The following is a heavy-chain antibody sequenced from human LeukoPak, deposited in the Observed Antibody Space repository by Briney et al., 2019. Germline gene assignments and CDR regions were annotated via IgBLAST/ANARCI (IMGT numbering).Heavy chain of an antibody. J-gene: IGHJ4*02. D-gene: IGHD6-19*01. CDR1: GSTFTSYA. V-gene: IGHV3-23*01. Sequence: GGSLRLSCAASGSTFTSYAMSWVRQVPGKGLEWVSSMSYSGGSTYYADSVKGRFTFSRDNSKNTMYLQMNSLRAEDTAVCYCTIDRAPYSSGWYYGYWGQGTLVTVSS. CDR2: MSYSGGST. CDR3: TIDRAPYSSGWYYGY.